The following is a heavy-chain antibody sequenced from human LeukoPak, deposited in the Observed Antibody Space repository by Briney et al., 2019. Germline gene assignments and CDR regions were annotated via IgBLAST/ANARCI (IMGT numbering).Heavy chain of an antibody. V-gene: IGHV1-2*02. CDR1: GGTFSNYA. CDR2: INPNSGGT. D-gene: IGHD3-22*01. Sequence: ASVKVSCKASGGTFSNYAISWVRQAPGQGLEWMGWINPNSGGTNYAQKFQGRVTMTRDTSISTAYMELSRLRSDDTAVYYCASISQYYYDSSGYYSMVRNAFDIWGQGTMVTVSS. CDR3: ASISQYYYDSSGYYSMVRNAFDI. J-gene: IGHJ3*02.